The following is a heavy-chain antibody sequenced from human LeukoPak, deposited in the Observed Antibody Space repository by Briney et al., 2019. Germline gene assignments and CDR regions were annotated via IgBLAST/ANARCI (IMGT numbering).Heavy chain of an antibody. CDR3: GRHRSGSGTYFLDY. CDR1: GFTFSSYS. D-gene: IGHD3-10*01. Sequence: GGSLRLSCVVSGFTFSSYSMIWVRQAPGKGLQWVANMKKDGSETNYVDSVKGRFTISRDNPKNSRYLQMNSLRAEDTAVYYCGRHRSGSGTYFLDYWGQGTLVSVSS. J-gene: IGHJ4*02. V-gene: IGHV3-7*01. CDR2: MKKDGSET.